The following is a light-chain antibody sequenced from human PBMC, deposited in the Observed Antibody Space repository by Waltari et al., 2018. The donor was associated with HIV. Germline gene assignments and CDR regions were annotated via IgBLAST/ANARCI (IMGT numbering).Light chain of an antibody. J-gene: IGKJ1*01. V-gene: IGKV1-5*03. CDR3: QQYDTYPWT. CDR2: EAS. CDR1: QIISDW. Sequence: DIQMTQSPSTLSASVGDRVTITCRASQIISDWLAWFQQKPGKAPKLLIYEASNLPSGGPSRVSGSGSGTEFTLTISSLQPDDFATYYCQQYDTYPWTFGQGTEVEIK.